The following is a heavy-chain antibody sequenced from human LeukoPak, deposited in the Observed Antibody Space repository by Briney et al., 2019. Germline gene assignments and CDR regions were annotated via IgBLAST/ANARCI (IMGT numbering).Heavy chain of an antibody. D-gene: IGHD3-16*01. Sequence: GGSLRLSCAASGFTFSAFAMNWVRHVPGKGLQWLAFIQSDGSYEFYADYVKGRFTISRDNSKKTVFLQMNSLRPEDTATYYCAKGQGVVGSYDYWGQGALVTVSS. CDR1: GFTFSAFA. CDR2: IQSDGSYE. J-gene: IGHJ4*02. V-gene: IGHV3-30*02. CDR3: AKGQGVVGSYDY.